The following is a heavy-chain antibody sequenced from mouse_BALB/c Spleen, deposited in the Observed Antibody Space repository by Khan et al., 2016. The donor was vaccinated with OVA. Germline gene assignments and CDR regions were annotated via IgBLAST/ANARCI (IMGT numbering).Heavy chain of an antibody. J-gene: IGHJ2*01. CDR1: GYTFTTYW. CDR2: IYPSDSYT. D-gene: IGHD1-1*02. CDR3: TADLPMDH. Sequence: QVRLQQPGAELVRPGSSVKLSCKASGYTFTTYWINWVKQRPGQGFEWIGNIYPSDSYTNYNQTFKDKATLTADKSSSTAYLPPSHPTSEDSAVSYCTADLPMDHWGLGTTRPVSS. V-gene: IGHV1-69*02.